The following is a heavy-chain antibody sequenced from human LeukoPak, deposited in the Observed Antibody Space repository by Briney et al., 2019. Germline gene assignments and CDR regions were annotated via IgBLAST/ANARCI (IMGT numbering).Heavy chain of an antibody. Sequence: PGGSLRLSCAASGFTFSSYAMHWVRQAPGKGLEWVAGISYDGSNKYYAYSVKGRFSISRDNSKNTLYLTMHSLRAEDTAVYYCARVNGAGSSIAAAGTGFDYWGQGTLVTVSS. J-gene: IGHJ4*02. D-gene: IGHD6-13*01. CDR1: GFTFSSYA. CDR3: ARVNGAGSSIAAAGTGFDY. V-gene: IGHV3-30-3*01. CDR2: ISYDGSNK.